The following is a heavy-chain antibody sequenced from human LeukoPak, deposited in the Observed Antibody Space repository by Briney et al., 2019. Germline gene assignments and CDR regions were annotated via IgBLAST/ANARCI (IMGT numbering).Heavy chain of an antibody. CDR2: IIPIFGTA. V-gene: IGHV1-69*13. D-gene: IGHD4-17*01. J-gene: IGHJ4*02. CDR1: GGTFSSYA. CDR3: ARGYYGDYWAFDY. Sequence: ALVKVSCKASGGTFSSYAISWVRQAPGQGLEWMGGIIPIFGTANYAQKFQGRVTITADESTSTAYMELSSLRSEDTAVYYCARGYYGDYWAFDYWGQGTLVTVSS.